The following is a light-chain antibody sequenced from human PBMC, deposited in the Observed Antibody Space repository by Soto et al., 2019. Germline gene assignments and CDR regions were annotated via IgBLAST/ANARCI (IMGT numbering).Light chain of an antibody. Sequence: QSVLTQPPSVSGAPGQRVTISCTGSSSNVGAGYDVHWYQQLPGTAPKLLMYGDSNRPSGVPDRFSGSKSGTSASLAITGLQAEDEADHYCQSYDSSLSGVVFGGGTQLTVL. J-gene: IGLJ2*01. CDR2: GDS. V-gene: IGLV1-40*01. CDR1: SSNVGAGYD. CDR3: QSYDSSLSGVV.